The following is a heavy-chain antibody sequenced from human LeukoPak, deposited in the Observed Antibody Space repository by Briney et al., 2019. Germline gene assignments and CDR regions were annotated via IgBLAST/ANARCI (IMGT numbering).Heavy chain of an antibody. CDR1: GGSFSGYY. V-gene: IGHV4-59*08. J-gene: IGHJ3*02. D-gene: IGHD6-13*01. CDR3: ARHEIAAAGANAFDI. Sequence: SETLSLTCAVYGGSFSGYYWSYIRQPPGKGLEWIAYIYYSGSSSYNPSLRSRVTISVDTSKNQFSLKLSSVTAADTAVYYCARHEIAAAGANAFDIWGQGTVVTVSS. CDR2: IYYSGSS.